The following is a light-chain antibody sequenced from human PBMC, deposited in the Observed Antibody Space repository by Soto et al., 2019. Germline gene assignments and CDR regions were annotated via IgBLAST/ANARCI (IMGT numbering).Light chain of an antibody. J-gene: IGLJ1*01. CDR1: NSDIGAYNF. Sequence: QSALTQPASVSGSPGQSITISCTGSNSDIGAYNFVSWYQHHPGKAPKLILYEVTTRPSGVSSRFSGSKSGNTASLTISGLQPDDEASYYCSSYTTTNSPDVFGTGTKLTVL. CDR3: SSYTTTNSPDV. V-gene: IGLV2-14*01. CDR2: EVT.